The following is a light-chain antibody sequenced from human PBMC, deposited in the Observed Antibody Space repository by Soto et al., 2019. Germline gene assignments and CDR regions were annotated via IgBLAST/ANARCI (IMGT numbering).Light chain of an antibody. CDR1: QSVTTNY. Sequence: ELVLTQSPGTLSLSPGERATLSCRASQSVTTNYLAWYQQKHGQAPRLLIFGASIRDTGIPDRFSGSGSGTDLTITISRLESEDSEVYDGQQYGSSPGTFGQGTKVDIK. CDR2: GAS. CDR3: QQYGSSPGT. V-gene: IGKV3-20*01. J-gene: IGKJ1*01.